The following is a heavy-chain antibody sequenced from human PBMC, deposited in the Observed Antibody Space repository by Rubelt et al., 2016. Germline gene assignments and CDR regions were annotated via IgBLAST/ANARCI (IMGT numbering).Heavy chain of an antibody. J-gene: IGHJ3*02. CDR1: GGSISSSSYY. CDR2: IYYSGST. CDR3: ARHRSSSDAFDI. V-gene: IGHV4-39*01. D-gene: IGHD6-13*01. Sequence: QLQLQESGPGLVKPSETLSLTCTVSGGSISSSSYYWGWIRQPPGKGLEWIGSIYYSGSTYYNPSLKSRVTISVDTSKNQFSLKLSSVTAADTAVYYCARHRSSSDAFDIWGQGTMVTVSS.